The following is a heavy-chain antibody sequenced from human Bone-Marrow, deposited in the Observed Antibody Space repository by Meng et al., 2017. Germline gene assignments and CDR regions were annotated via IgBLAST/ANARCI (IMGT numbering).Heavy chain of an antibody. V-gene: IGHV4-31*03. CDR3: GGVVTATGGYYFDY. D-gene: IGHD2-21*02. J-gene: IGHJ4*02. Sequence: SETLSLTCTVSGGSISSGGYYWSWIRQHPGKGLEWIGYIYYSGSTYYNPSLKSRVTISVDTSKNQFSLKLSSVTAADTAVYYCGGVVTATGGYYFDYWGQGTLVTVSS. CDR2: IYYSGST. CDR1: GGSISSGGYY.